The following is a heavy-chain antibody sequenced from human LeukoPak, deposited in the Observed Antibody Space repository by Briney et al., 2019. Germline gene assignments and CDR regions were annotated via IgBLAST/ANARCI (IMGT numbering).Heavy chain of an antibody. J-gene: IGHJ4*02. Sequence: GRSLRLSCTVSGFTFGDYAMSWVRQAPGKGLEWVGFIRSKAYGGTTEYAASVKGRFTISRDDSKSIAYLQMNSLKTEDTAVYYCTRDFFGSGYERTGFDYWGQGTLVTVSS. V-gene: IGHV3-49*04. CDR2: IRSKAYGGTT. CDR1: GFTFGDYA. D-gene: IGHD5-12*01. CDR3: TRDFFGSGYERTGFDY.